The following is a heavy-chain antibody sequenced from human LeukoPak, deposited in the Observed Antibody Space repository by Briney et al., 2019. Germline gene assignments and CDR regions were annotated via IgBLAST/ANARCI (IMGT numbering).Heavy chain of an antibody. CDR3: ARGIPYYYYMDV. Sequence: SETLSLTCAVYGGSFSGYYWSWIRQPPGKGLEWIGEINHSGSTNYNPSLKSRVTISVDTSKNQFSLKLSSVTAADTAVYYCARGIPYYYYMDVWGKGTTDTVSS. CDR1: GGSFSGYY. V-gene: IGHV4-34*01. J-gene: IGHJ6*03. CDR2: INHSGST.